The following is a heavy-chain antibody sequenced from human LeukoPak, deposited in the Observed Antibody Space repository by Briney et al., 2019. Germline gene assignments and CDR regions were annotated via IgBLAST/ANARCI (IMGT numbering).Heavy chain of an antibody. J-gene: IGHJ4*02. CDR2: ISGSNNDA. CDR1: GFTFSDYY. D-gene: IGHD4-11*01. CDR3: VRVARLVDY. V-gene: IGHV3-11*06. Sequence: GGSLRLSCAASGFTFSDYYMTWIRQAPGKGLEYVSYISGSNNDATYADSVKGRFTISRDNAKNSLYLQMNSLRAEDTAVYYCVRVARLVDYWGQGARVTVSS.